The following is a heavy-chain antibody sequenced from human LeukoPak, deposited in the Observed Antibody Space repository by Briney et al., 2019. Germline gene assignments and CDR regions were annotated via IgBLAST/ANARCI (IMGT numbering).Heavy chain of an antibody. D-gene: IGHD2-15*01. J-gene: IGHJ4*02. Sequence: PSETLSLTCTVSGGSINTYYWSWIRQPPGRGLEWIGYIFYSGSTKYNPSLKSRVTISVDATKNQFSLTLNSVTAADTAIYYCARHYSPIEFWGQGILVTVSS. V-gene: IGHV4-59*08. CDR3: ARHYSPIEF. CDR1: GGSINTYY. CDR2: IFYSGST.